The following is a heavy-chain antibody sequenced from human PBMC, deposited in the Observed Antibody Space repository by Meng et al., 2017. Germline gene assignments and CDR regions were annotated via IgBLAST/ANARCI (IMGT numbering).Heavy chain of an antibody. J-gene: IGHJ4*02. V-gene: IGHV1-46*01. CDR2: INPSGGST. CDR3: AREKYYYDSSGLEDY. Sequence: QVQLVQSGAGVKKPGASVKVSCKASGYTFTSYDMHWVLQAPGQGLEWMGIINPSGGSTSYAQKFQGRVTMTRDTSTSTVYMELSSLRSEDTAVYYCAREKYYYDSSGLEDYWGQGTLVTVSS. CDR1: GYTFTSYD. D-gene: IGHD3-22*01.